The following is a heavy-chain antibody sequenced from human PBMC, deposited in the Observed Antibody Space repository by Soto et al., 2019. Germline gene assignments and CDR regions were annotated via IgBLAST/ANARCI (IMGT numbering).Heavy chain of an antibody. CDR1: GYNFPTYW. D-gene: IGHD3-10*01. CDR2: IFPRDSDT. CDR3: ATYHYGSGSYCDY. J-gene: IGHJ4*02. Sequence: GESLKISCKGSGYNFPTYWIAWVRQMPGKGLEWMGVIFPRDSDTRYSPAFQGQVTFSADKSITTAYLQWSSLKASDTAVYFCATYHYGSGSYCDYWGQGTLVTVSS. V-gene: IGHV5-51*01.